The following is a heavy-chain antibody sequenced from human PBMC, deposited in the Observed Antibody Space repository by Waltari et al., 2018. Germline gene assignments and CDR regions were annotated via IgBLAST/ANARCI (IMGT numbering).Heavy chain of an antibody. V-gene: IGHV2-26*01. Sequence: QVTLKQSAPVLVEPTETLTLTGTGSEFSLSNARMGVSWIRQPAGQALEWLAHIFSNDEKSYSTSLKSRLTISKDTSKGQVVLTMTNMDPVDTATYYCVRIEMGQGDHFDYWGQGTLVTVSS. CDR2: IFSNDEK. J-gene: IGHJ4*02. D-gene: IGHD1-26*01. CDR3: VRIEMGQGDHFDY. CDR1: EFSLSNARMG.